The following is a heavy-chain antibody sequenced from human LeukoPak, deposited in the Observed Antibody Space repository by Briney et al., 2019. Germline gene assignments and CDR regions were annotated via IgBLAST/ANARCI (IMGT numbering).Heavy chain of an antibody. J-gene: IGHJ4*02. D-gene: IGHD1-26*01. CDR2: TYYRSKWSS. Sequence: SETLSLTCTVSGGSVSSGSYYWSWIRQSPSRGLEWLGRTYYRSKWSSGYAESVKSRITINPDTSKNQFSLQLKSVTPEDTAVYYCARSQTGGTFNYWGQGALVTVSS. V-gene: IGHV6-1*01. CDR1: GGSVSSGSYY. CDR3: ARSQTGGTFNY.